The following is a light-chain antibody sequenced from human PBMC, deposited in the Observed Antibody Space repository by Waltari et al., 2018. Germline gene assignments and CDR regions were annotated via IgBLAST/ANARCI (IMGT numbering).Light chain of an antibody. CDR2: GAS. V-gene: IGKV3-20*01. CDR3: QQYGNSLT. Sequence: EVVLTQSPGTLSLSPGERATLSCRASQSISANHLVWYQQKLGQAPRPLIYGASSRATGVPDRFSGSGSGTDFTLTISRLEPEDFAVYYCQQYGNSLTFGGGTKVEIK. J-gene: IGKJ4*01. CDR1: QSISANH.